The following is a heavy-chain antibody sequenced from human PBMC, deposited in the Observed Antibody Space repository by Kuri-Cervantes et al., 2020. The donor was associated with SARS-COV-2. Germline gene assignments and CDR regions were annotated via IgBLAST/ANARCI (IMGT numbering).Heavy chain of an antibody. V-gene: IGHV1-18*04. CDR3: ARDMGDRLLWFGELLY. CDR1: GYTFTSYG. CDR2: ISAYNGNT. J-gene: IGHJ4*02. Sequence: VSVKVSCKASGYTFTSYGISWVRQAPGQGLEWMGWISAYNGNTNYAQKLQGRVTMTTDTSTSTAYMELRSLRSDDTAVYYCARDMGDRLLWFGELLYWGQGTLVTVSS. D-gene: IGHD3-10*01.